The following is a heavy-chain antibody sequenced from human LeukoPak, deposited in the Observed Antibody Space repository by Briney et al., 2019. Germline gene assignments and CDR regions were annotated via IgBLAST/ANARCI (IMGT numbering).Heavy chain of an antibody. CDR2: INSDGSST. V-gene: IGHV3-74*01. Sequence: GGSLRLSCAASGFTFSSYWMHWVRQAPGKGLVWVSRINSDGSSTSYADSVKGRFTISRDNAKNTLYLQMNSLRAEDTAVYYCARDSRTSPKEWSLVGGAFDIWGQGTMVTVSS. D-gene: IGHD3-3*01. CDR1: GFTFSSYW. CDR3: ARDSRTSPKEWSLVGGAFDI. J-gene: IGHJ3*02.